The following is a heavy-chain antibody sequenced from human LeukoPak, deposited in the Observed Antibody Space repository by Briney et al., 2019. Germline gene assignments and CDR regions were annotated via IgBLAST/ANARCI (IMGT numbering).Heavy chain of an antibody. Sequence: GGSLRLSCAASGFTFDDYAMHWVRQAPGKGLEWVSLISWDGGSTYYADSVKGRFTISRDNSKNSLYLQMNSLRAEDTALYYCAKDLGSNYDFWSGYWPDYWGQGTLVTVSS. CDR2: ISWDGGST. CDR3: AKDLGSNYDFWSGYWPDY. J-gene: IGHJ4*02. V-gene: IGHV3-43D*03. D-gene: IGHD3-3*01. CDR1: GFTFDDYA.